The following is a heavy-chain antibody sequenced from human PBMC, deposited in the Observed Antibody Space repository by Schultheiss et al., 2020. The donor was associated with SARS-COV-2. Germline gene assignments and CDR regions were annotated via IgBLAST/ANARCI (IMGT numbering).Heavy chain of an antibody. CDR2: TYYRSKWYN. CDR3: ARKQYDAPYFDY. CDR1: GDSVSSNSAA. D-gene: IGHD1-1*01. Sequence: SQTLSLTCAISGDSVSSNSAAWNWIRQSPSRGLEWLGRTYYRSKWYNDYAVSVKSRITINPDTSKNQFSLQLSSVSAADTAVYYCARKQYDAPYFDYWGQGTLVTVSS. J-gene: IGHJ4*02. V-gene: IGHV6-1*01.